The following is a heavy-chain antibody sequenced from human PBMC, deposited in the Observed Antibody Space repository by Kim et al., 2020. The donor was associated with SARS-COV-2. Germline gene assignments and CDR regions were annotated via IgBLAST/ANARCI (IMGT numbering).Heavy chain of an antibody. CDR3: ARGGRELPN. D-gene: IGHD1-26*01. CDR2: GT. V-gene: IGHV1-2*02. J-gene: IGHJ4*02. Sequence: GTDYAQTFQGRVTMTMDTAISTAYMELSRVRSDDTAVYYCARGGRELPNWGQGTLVTVSS.